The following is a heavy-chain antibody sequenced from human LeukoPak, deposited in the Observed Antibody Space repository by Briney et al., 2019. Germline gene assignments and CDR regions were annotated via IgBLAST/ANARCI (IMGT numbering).Heavy chain of an antibody. CDR2: IYYSGST. J-gene: IGHJ4*02. D-gene: IGHD2-2*01. CDR1: GGSISSSSYY. CDR3: ARAVSRTSPFDY. Sequence: SETLSLTCTVSGGSISSSSYYWGWIRQPPGKGLEWIGSIYYSGSTYYNPSLKSRVTISVDTSKNQFSLKLSSVTAEDTAVYYCARAVSRTSPFDYWGQGTLVTVSS. V-gene: IGHV4-39*01.